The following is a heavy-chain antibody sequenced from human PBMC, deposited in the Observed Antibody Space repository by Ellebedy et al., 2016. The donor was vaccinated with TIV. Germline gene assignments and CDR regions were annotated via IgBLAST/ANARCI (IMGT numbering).Heavy chain of an antibody. Sequence: GSLRLSXTVSGYSISSGFYWGWIRQPPGKGLEWIGSMYHSGSTYHDPSFKSRVTISVDKAKNQLSLNLRSVTAADTAVLYCAGAGRGIVPVDYWGQGKM. V-gene: IGHV4-38-2*02. CDR3: AGAGRGIVPVDY. D-gene: IGHD3-16*01. CDR2: MYHSGST. CDR1: GYSISSGFY. J-gene: IGHJ3*01.